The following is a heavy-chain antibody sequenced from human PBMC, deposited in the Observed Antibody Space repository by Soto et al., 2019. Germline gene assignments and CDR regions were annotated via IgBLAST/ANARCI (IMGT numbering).Heavy chain of an antibody. Sequence: LRLSCAASGFTFSSYAMHWVRQAPGKGLEWVAVISYDGSNKYYADSVKGRFTISRDNSKNTLYLQMNSLRAEDTAVYYCASTIFGVVINSLDYWGQGTLVTVSS. CDR1: GFTFSSYA. CDR2: ISYDGSNK. CDR3: ASTIFGVVINSLDY. V-gene: IGHV3-30-3*01. D-gene: IGHD3-3*01. J-gene: IGHJ4*02.